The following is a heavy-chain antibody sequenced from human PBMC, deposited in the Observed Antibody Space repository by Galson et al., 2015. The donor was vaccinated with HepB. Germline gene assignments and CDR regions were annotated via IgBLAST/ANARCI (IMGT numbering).Heavy chain of an antibody. J-gene: IGHJ4*02. V-gene: IGHV3-30*04. CDR1: EFSFPSYA. CDR3: VRVASGGEHFDC. D-gene: IGHD6-13*01. CDR2: IAYDGNKK. Sequence: SLRLSCAASEFSFPSYAMHWVRQAPGKGLEWVGVIAYDGNKKIYADSVKGRFSISRDNSKNTMFLQMNSLRPEDTAVYYCVRVASGGEHFDCWGQGTLVSVSS.